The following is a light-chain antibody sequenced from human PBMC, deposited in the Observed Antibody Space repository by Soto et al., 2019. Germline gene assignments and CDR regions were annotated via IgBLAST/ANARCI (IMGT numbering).Light chain of an antibody. V-gene: IGKV3-11*01. Sequence: EIVLTQSPATLSLSPRERATLSCRASQSVSNYLAWYQQKPGQAPRLLIYNAFTRAAGIPARFSGSGSGTDFTLTISSLEPEDFAVYYCQHGSTWSTTFGGGTKVEIK. CDR3: QHGSTWSTT. CDR2: NAF. J-gene: IGKJ4*01. CDR1: QSVSNY.